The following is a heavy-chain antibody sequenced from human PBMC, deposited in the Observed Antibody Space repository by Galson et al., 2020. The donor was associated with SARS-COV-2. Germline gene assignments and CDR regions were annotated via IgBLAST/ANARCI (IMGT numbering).Heavy chain of an antibody. CDR2: IYYNGTT. J-gene: IGHJ2*01. Sequence: SQTLSLTCTVSGGSISTTSYFWGWIHQPPGKGLEWIGTIYYNGTTYYNPSLRSRVTISVHTSRNQFSLKLNSVTAADTAVYYCASRGGAGTAQHLDRWGRGTLVTVSS. CDR1: GGSISTTSYF. CDR3: ASRGGAGTAQHLDR. D-gene: IGHD3-10*01. V-gene: IGHV4-39*01.